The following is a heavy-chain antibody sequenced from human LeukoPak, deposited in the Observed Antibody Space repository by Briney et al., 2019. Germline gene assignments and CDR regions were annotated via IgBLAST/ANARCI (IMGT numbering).Heavy chain of an antibody. CDR2: ISGSGGNT. CDR1: GFTFSSYA. J-gene: IGHJ3*02. D-gene: IGHD1-1*01. Sequence: GGSLRLSCAASGFTFSSYAMNWVRQVPGKGLEWVSSISGSGGNTYYADSVKSRFTISRDNSKNTLYLQMNSLRAEDTAVYYCASPLEGTGGAFDIWGQGTMVTVSS. CDR3: ASPLEGTGGAFDI. V-gene: IGHV3-23*01.